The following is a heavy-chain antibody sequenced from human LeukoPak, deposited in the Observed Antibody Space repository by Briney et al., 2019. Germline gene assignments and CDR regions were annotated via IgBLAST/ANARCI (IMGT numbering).Heavy chain of an antibody. CDR3: ARDRIGNYVSDYFDY. J-gene: IGHJ4*02. V-gene: IGHV4-4*07. CDR1: GGSINSYY. D-gene: IGHD1-7*01. CDR2: IYRSGST. Sequence: SETLSLTCTVSGGSINSYYWSWIRQPAGQGLEWLGRIYRSGSTNYNPSLESRVTMSVDTSKNQFSLRLSSVTAADTAVYYCARDRIGNYVSDYFDYWGRGILVTVSS.